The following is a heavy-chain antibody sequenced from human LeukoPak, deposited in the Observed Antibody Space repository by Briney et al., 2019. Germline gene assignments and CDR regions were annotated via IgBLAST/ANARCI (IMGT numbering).Heavy chain of an antibody. Sequence: GGSLRLSCAASGFTFSSYAMHWVRQAPGKGLEWVAVISYDGSNKYYADSVKGRFTISRDNSKNTLYLQMNSLRAEDTAVYYCARAADYGEDYYYYYMDVWGKGTTVTVSS. V-gene: IGHV3-30*04. CDR2: ISYDGSNK. D-gene: IGHD4-17*01. CDR1: GFTFSSYA. J-gene: IGHJ6*03. CDR3: ARAADYGEDYYYYYMDV.